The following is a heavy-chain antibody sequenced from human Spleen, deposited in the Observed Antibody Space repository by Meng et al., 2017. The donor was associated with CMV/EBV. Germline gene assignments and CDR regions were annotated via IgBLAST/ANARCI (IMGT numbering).Heavy chain of an antibody. CDR2: IIPMLGTV. V-gene: IGHV1-69*05. D-gene: IGHD6-19*01. Sequence: SVKVSCKASGYTFTSFSISWVRQAPGQGLEWMGSIIPMLGTVNHPLKFQGRVTITTDESTNTVYMELSSLRSEDAAIYYCARSKAVRTLRSATKFDYWGQGTLVTVSS. CDR3: ARSKAVRTLRSATKFDY. J-gene: IGHJ4*02. CDR1: GYTFTSFS.